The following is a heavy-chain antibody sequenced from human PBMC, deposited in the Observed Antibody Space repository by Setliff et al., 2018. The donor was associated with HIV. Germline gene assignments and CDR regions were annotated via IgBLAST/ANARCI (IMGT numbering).Heavy chain of an antibody. CDR2: INTDNGIT. CDR1: GYTFIDYY. CDR3: ARDPYGTSENPYDP. Sequence: ASVKVSCKASGYTFIDYYIHWVRQAPGRGLEWMGWINTDNGITEYAENFQGRVAMTRDTSMSTAYMELNRLTFDDTAVYYCARDPYGTSENPYDPWGQGTLVTVS. D-gene: IGHD2-2*01. V-gene: IGHV1-2*02. J-gene: IGHJ5*02.